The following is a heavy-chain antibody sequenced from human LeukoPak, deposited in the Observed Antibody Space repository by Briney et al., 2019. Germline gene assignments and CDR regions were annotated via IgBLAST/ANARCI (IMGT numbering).Heavy chain of an antibody. V-gene: IGHV4-34*01. CDR2: INHSGST. Sequence: SETLSLTCTVSGGSISGYYWSWIRQPPGKGLEWIGEINHSGSTNYNPSLKSRVTISVDTSKNQFSLKLSSVTAADTAVYYCARTGYWFDPWGQGTLVTVSS. J-gene: IGHJ5*02. CDR1: GGSISGYY. CDR3: ARTGYWFDP. D-gene: IGHD6-25*01.